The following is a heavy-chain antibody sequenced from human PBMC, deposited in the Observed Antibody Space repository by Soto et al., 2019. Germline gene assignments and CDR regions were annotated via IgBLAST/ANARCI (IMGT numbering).Heavy chain of an antibody. CDR3: AVGYCTGGSCYPTSYYIDF. Sequence: QVLLVQSGAEVKKPGSSVKLSCKVSGDSFSSFGISWVRQAPGRGLEWIGQIMYIFGSPKYAPKVEGRVTITAAESTSTAYMEMRSLTSGDTGLYFCAVGYCTGGSCYPTSYYIDFWGQGTLVTVSS. CDR1: GDSFSSFG. V-gene: IGHV1-69*01. D-gene: IGHD2-15*01. CDR2: IMYIFGSP. J-gene: IGHJ4*02.